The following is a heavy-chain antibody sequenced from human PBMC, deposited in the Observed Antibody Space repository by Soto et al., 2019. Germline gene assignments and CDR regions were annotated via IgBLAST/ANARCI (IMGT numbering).Heavy chain of an antibody. Sequence: QVQLVQSGTEVKKPGSSVKVSCKASGGTFRNYPINWVRQAPGQGLEWMGSIFPLTDIPDYAQNFQARLTISADKSTSTAYMELSSLTSDDTAMYFCARGPIVVLNYVESWGQGTLVTVSS. CDR3: ARGPIVVLNYVES. D-gene: IGHD1-26*01. CDR2: IFPLTDIP. V-gene: IGHV1-69*02. J-gene: IGHJ4*02. CDR1: GGTFRNYP.